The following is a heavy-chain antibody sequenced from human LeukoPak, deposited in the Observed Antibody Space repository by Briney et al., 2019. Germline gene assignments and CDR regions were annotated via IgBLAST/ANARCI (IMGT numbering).Heavy chain of an antibody. J-gene: IGHJ3*02. V-gene: IGHV1-2*06. CDR2: INPNSGDT. D-gene: IGHD3-10*01. CDR3: ARDIGFRNAFNI. CDR1: GYTFTSYY. Sequence: ASLKVSCMASGYTFTSYYMHWVRRAPGQGLEWMGRINPNSGDTKFAQKFQGRVTLTRDTSISTAYMELTSLTSADTAVYYCARDIGFRNAFNIWGQGTLVTVSP.